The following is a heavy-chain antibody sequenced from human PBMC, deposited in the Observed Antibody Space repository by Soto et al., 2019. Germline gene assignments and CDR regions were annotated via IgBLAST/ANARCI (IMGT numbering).Heavy chain of an antibody. CDR2: ISYDGSNK. CDR3: ARGVGSPIAVYPYYFDY. V-gene: IGHV3-30-3*01. CDR1: GFTFSSYA. D-gene: IGHD6-19*01. J-gene: IGHJ4*02. Sequence: QVQLVESGGGVVQPGRSLRLSCAASGFTFSSYAMHWVRQAPGKGLEWVAVISYDGSNKYYADSVKGRFTISRDNSKNTMYLQMNSLRAEDTAVYYWARGVGSPIAVYPYYFDYWGQGTLVTVSS.